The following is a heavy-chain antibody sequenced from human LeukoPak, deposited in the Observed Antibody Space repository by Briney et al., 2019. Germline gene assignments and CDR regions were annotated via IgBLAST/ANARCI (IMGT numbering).Heavy chain of an antibody. Sequence: SETLSLTCTVSGASITRYFWNWIRQPPAKELEWIGYISSGGSTNYNPSLKSRVTISIDTSKNQFSLKVTSVTAADTAVYYCARRVLESAIISERNWIDPWGQGTLVTVSS. CDR3: ARRVLESAIISERNWIDP. D-gene: IGHD3-3*02. J-gene: IGHJ5*02. V-gene: IGHV4-59*08. CDR1: GASITRYF. CDR2: ISSGGST.